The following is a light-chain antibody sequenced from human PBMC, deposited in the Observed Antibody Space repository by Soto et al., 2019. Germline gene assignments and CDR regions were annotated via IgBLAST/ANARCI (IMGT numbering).Light chain of an antibody. CDR3: QQLNSHPLT. CDR1: QGISSD. CDR2: AAS. J-gene: IGKJ4*01. V-gene: IGKV1-9*01. Sequence: IQLTQSPSSLPASVGDRVTITCRASQGISSDLAWYQQKPGKAPNLLISAASTLQSGVPSRFSGSGSGTDFTLTISSLQPEDFATYYCQQLNSHPLTFGGGTKVNIK.